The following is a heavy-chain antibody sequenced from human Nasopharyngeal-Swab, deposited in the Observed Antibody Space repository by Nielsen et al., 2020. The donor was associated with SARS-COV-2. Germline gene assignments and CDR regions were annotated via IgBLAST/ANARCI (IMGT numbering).Heavy chain of an antibody. CDR3: ARKMYYFHAMDV. V-gene: IGHV2-26*01. D-gene: IGHD5-24*01. CDR2: FFSTGEP. Sequence: RQAPGKALEWLAHFFSTGEPSYSSSLKRRLTVSEDTSKSQVVLTMTNMDPADTATHYCARKMYYFHAMDVWGQGTTVTVSS. J-gene: IGHJ6*02.